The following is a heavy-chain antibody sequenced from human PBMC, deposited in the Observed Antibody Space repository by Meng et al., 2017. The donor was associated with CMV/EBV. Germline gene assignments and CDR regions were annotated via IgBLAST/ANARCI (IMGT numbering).Heavy chain of an antibody. V-gene: IGHV3-74*01. CDR1: GITFSSYW. J-gene: IGHJ6*02. Sequence: GGSLRLSCAASGITFSSYWMHWVRQAPGKGLVWVSRINSDGSSTSYADSVKGRFTISRDNAKNTLYLQMNSLRAEDTAVYYCAKTGAYCSSTSCLSGMDVWGQGTTVTVSS. CDR2: INSDGSST. D-gene: IGHD2-2*01. CDR3: AKTGAYCSSTSCLSGMDV.